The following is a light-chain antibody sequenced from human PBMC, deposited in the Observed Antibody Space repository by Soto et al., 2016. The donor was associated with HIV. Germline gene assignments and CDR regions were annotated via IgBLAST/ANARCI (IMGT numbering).Light chain of an antibody. CDR3: QQANSFPST. CDR2: RAS. Sequence: DIQMTQSLSTLSASVGDRVTITCRASQSIIIWLAWYQQKPGKAPKLLIYRASSLESGVPSRFSGSGSGTEFTLTISSLQPDDFATYYCQQANSFPSTFGPGTKVEIK. CDR1: QSIIIW. J-gene: IGKJ3*01. V-gene: IGKV1-5*03.